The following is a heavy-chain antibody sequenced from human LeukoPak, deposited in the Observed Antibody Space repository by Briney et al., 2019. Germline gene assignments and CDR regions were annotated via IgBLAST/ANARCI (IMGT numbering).Heavy chain of an antibody. CDR2: KIYDGSEK. Sequence: QSGRSLSLSCEASGFTLSSYVMHWVRQAPAKGLEWGAVKIYDGSEKYYADCVKGRFTISGDNSKNTLYLKMNRLGAEDTAVYYCAKASYNGWGYSDCWGQGTLVTVSS. J-gene: IGHJ4*02. V-gene: IGHV3-30*02. CDR1: GFTLSSYV. D-gene: IGHD6-19*01. CDR3: AKASYNGWGYSDC.